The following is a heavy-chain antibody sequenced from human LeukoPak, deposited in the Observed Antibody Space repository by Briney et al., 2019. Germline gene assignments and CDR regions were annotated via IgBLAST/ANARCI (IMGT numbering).Heavy chain of an antibody. CDR2: IIPIFGTA. J-gene: IGHJ6*03. Sequence: EASVKVSCKASGGTFSSYAISWVRQALGQGLGWMGGIIPIFGTANYAQKFQGRVTITADESTSTAYMELSSLRSEDTAVYYCARAGGLNIVRFYYYYYMDVWGKGTTVTVSS. V-gene: IGHV1-69*13. CDR1: GGTFSSYA. D-gene: IGHD5-12*01. CDR3: ARAGGLNIVRFYYYYYMDV.